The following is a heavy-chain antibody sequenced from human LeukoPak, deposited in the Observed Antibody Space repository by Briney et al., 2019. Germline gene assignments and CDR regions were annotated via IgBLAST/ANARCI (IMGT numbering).Heavy chain of an antibody. Sequence: ASVKVSCKASGYTFTSYGISWVRQAPGQGLEWMGWISAYNGNTNYAQKLQGRVTMTTDTSTSTAYMELRSLRFDDTAVYYCARAGPPYTDKYSNSWLMYNWFDPWGQGTLVTVSS. CDR2: ISAYNGNT. J-gene: IGHJ5*02. CDR1: GYTFTSYG. CDR3: ARAGPPYTDKYSNSWLMYNWFDP. D-gene: IGHD6-13*01. V-gene: IGHV1-18*01.